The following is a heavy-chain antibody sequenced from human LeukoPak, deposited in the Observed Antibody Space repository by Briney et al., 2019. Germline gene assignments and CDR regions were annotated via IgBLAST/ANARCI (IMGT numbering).Heavy chain of an antibody. CDR1: GGSFSGYY. CDR2: INHSGST. J-gene: IGHJ4*02. V-gene: IGHV4-34*01. CDR3: ARGGGCSGGSCLFFDY. Sequence: SETLSLTCAVYGGSFSGYYWGWIRQPPGKGLEWIGEINHSGSTNYNPSLKSRVTISVDTSKNQFSLKLSSVTAADTAVYYCARGGGCSGGSCLFFDYWGQGTLVTVSS. D-gene: IGHD2-15*01.